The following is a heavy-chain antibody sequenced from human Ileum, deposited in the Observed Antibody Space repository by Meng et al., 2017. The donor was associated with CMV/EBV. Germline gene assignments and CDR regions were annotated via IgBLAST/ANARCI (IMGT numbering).Heavy chain of an antibody. CDR1: GFNVSSKY. CDR3: ARDCPLYSSNCLPFDY. Sequence: ESRKISGAASGFNVSSKYMSWVRQAPGKGLEWVSVIYSGGSTYYADSVKGRFTISRDKSKNTLFLQMNSLRAEDTAVYYCARDCPLYSSNCLPFDYWGQGTLVTVSS. D-gene: IGHD6-13*01. V-gene: IGHV3-53*01. J-gene: IGHJ4*02. CDR2: IYSGGST.